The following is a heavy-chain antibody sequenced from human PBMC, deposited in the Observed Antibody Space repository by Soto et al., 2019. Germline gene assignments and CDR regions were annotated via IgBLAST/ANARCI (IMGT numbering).Heavy chain of an antibody. Sequence: ASVKVSCKASGYTFTSYYMHWVRQAPGKGLEWMGGFDPEDGETIYAQKFQGRVTMTEDTSTDTAYMELSSLRSEDTAVYYCATEYQQLFDYWGQGTLVTVSS. CDR2: FDPEDGET. V-gene: IGHV1-24*01. CDR3: ATEYQQLFDY. CDR1: GYTFTSYY. J-gene: IGHJ4*02. D-gene: IGHD6-13*01.